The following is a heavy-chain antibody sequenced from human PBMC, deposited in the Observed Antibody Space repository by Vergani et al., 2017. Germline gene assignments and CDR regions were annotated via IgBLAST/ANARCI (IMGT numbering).Heavy chain of an antibody. Sequence: QVQLVESGGGLVKPGGSLRLSCAASGFTFSDYYMSWIRQAPGKGLEWVSYISSSSSYTNYADSVKGRFTISRDNAKNSLYLHMNSLRAEDTAVYYCARDLAIAAADEYYFDYWGQGTLVTVSS. V-gene: IGHV3-11*06. CDR3: ARDLAIAAADEYYFDY. CDR2: ISSSSSYT. J-gene: IGHJ4*02. CDR1: GFTFSDYY. D-gene: IGHD6-13*01.